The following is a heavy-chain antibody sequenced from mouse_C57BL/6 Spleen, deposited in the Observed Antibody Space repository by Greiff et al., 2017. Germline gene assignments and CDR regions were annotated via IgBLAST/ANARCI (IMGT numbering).Heavy chain of an antibody. CDR2: ISYDGSN. J-gene: IGHJ2*01. D-gene: IGHD4-1*01. Sequence: EVQLQQSGPGLVKPSQSLSLTCSVTGYSITSGYYWNWIRQFPGNKLEWMGYISYDGSNNYNPSLKNRISITRDTSKNQFFLKLNSVTTEDTATYYCARDGTGTRYFDDWGQGTTLTVSS. CDR3: ARDGTGTRYFDD. CDR1: GYSITSGYY. V-gene: IGHV3-6*01.